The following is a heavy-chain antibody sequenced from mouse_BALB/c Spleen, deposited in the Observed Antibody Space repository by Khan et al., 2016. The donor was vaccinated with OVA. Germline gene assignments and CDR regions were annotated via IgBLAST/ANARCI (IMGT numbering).Heavy chain of an antibody. J-gene: IGHJ3*01. CDR1: GYSFTDYL. V-gene: IGHV1-54*01. Sequence: QVQLKQSGAELARPGTSVKVSCKASGYSFTDYLIDWVNQRPGQGLEWIGVINPGSGDINYNENFTGKATLTADKSSSTAYMQHSSLASDDSAVVFCARGGYDSLAYWGQGTLVTVSA. CDR3: ARGGYDSLAY. CDR2: INPGSGDI. D-gene: IGHD2-3*01.